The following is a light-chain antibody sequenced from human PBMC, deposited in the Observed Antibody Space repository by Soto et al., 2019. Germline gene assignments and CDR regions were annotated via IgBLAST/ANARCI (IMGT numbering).Light chain of an antibody. V-gene: IGLV2-14*01. CDR2: EVS. J-gene: IGLJ1*01. CDR3: TSSTTGSLYV. CDR1: SSDVGDYNY. Sequence: QSVLTQPASVSGSPGQSITISCTGTSSDVGDYNYVSWYQQHPGKAPRLIIYEVSNRPSGVSNRFSGSKSGNTASLTISGLQAEDEADYFCTSSTTGSLYVFGTGTKLTVL.